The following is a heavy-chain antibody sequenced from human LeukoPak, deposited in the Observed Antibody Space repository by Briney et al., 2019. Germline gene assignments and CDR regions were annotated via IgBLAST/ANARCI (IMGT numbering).Heavy chain of an antibody. Sequence: PSETLSLTCTVSGGSISSYYWSWTRQPPGKGLESIGYIYYSGSTNYNPSLKSRVTISVDTSKNQFSLKLSSVTAADTAVYYCARGYGSGSLYYFDYWGQGTLVTVSS. D-gene: IGHD3-10*01. V-gene: IGHV4-59*01. CDR3: ARGYGSGSLYYFDY. CDR1: GGSISSYY. J-gene: IGHJ4*02. CDR2: IYYSGST.